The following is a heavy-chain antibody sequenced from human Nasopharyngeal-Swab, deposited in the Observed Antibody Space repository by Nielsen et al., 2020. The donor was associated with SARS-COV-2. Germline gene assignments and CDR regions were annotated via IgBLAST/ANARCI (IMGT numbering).Heavy chain of an antibody. CDR3: ARDFVGRMDV. Sequence: GESLKISCAASGFTFSSYWMSWVRQAPGKGLEWVANIKQDGSEKYYVDSVKGRFTISRDNAKNSLYLQMNSLRAEDTAVYYCARDFVGRMDVWGQGTTVTVSS. CDR2: IKQDGSEK. V-gene: IGHV3-7*03. CDR1: GFTFSSYW. D-gene: IGHD3-10*01. J-gene: IGHJ6*02.